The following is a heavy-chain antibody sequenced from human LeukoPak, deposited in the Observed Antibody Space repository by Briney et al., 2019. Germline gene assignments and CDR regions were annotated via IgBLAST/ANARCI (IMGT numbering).Heavy chain of an antibody. J-gene: IGHJ3*02. V-gene: IGHV1-46*01. CDR1: GYTFTSYY. CDR2: INPSGGST. Sequence: ASVNVSCKASGYTFTSYYMHWVRQAPGQGLEWMGIINPSGGSTSYAQKFQGRVTMTRNTSISTAYMELSSLRSDDTAVYYCAREEGYYDSSGRDAFDIWGQGTMVTVSS. CDR3: AREEGYYDSSGRDAFDI. D-gene: IGHD3-22*01.